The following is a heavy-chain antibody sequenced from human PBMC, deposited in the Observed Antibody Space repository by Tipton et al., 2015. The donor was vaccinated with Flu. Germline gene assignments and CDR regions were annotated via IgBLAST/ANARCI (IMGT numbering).Heavy chain of an antibody. CDR2: ISYDGSKI. Sequence: QLVQSGGGVVQPGRSLRLSCAASGFSFYTYAMHWVRQAPGKGLEWVAVISYDGSKIYYADSVKGRFIISRDNSGGSLYVQMNSLTADDTAIYFCARGVRVVGNNLGAFFDSWGRGTLVTVSS. V-gene: IGHV3-30*04. D-gene: IGHD2-15*01. CDR3: ARGVRVVGNNLGAFFDS. CDR1: GFSFYTYA. J-gene: IGHJ4*02.